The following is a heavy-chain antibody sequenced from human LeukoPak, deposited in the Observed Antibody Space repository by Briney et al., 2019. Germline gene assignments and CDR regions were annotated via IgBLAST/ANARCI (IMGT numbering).Heavy chain of an antibody. CDR3: ARVGRYCSGGSCYTFDP. CDR1: GGSISSGGSY. J-gene: IGHJ5*02. D-gene: IGHD2-15*01. CDR2: IYYSGST. Sequence: SETLSLTCTVSGGSISSGGSYWSWIRQHPGKGLEWIGYIYYSGSTYYNPSLKSRVTISVDTSKNQFSPKLSSVTAADTAVYYCARVGRYCSGGSCYTFDPWGQGTLVTVSS. V-gene: IGHV4-31*03.